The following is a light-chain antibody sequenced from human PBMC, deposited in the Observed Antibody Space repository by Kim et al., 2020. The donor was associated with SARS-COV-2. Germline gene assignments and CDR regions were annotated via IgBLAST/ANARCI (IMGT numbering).Light chain of an antibody. CDR2: FDS. V-gene: IGLV3-21*04. J-gene: IGLJ3*02. Sequence: SYELTQPPSVSVAPGKTARITCGGNNIGSKSVHWYQQKPGQAPVLVIYFDSDRPSGIPERFSGSNSGNTGTLTISRVAAGDEADYYCQVWDSSSDHPVFGGGTQLTVL. CDR1: NIGSKS. CDR3: QVWDSSSDHPV.